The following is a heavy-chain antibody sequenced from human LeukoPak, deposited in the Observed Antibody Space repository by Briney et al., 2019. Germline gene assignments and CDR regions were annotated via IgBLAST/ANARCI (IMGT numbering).Heavy chain of an antibody. Sequence: PGGSLRLSCAASGFTFSSYGMHWVRQAPGKGLEWVAVISYDGNNKYYAESVKGRFTISRDNSKNTLYLQLNSLRAEATAVYYCARDFCSGGSCYWGSFDYWGQGTLVTVSS. CDR2: ISYDGNNK. J-gene: IGHJ4*02. CDR1: GFTFSSYG. D-gene: IGHD2-15*01. CDR3: ARDFCSGGSCYWGSFDY. V-gene: IGHV3-30*03.